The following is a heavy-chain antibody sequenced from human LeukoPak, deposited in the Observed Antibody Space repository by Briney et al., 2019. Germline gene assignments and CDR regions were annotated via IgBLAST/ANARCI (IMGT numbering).Heavy chain of an antibody. CDR2: IDIPGNT. CDR3: ARAVAGTHWFDP. J-gene: IGHJ5*02. V-gene: IGHV3-13*01. CDR1: GFTLSNYD. D-gene: IGHD6-19*01. Sequence: GGSLRLSCAASGFTLSNYDMHWVRQATGKGLEWVSGIDIPGNTYYPDSVKGRFTMSRESAKNSLYLQMNSLRAGDTAVYYCARAVAGTHWFDPWGQGTLVIVSS.